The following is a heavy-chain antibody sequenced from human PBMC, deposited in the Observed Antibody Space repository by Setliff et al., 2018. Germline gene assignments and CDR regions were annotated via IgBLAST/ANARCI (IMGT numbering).Heavy chain of an antibody. J-gene: IGHJ6*03. Sequence: SETLSLTCTVSGDPMSSRRYYWAWIRQPAGKGLEWIGQIYTSWSTNYNPSLKSRVTISLDTSNNQFSLSLSSVTAADTAVYYCARMTGFLYMDVWGKGTTVTVSS. CDR2: IYTSWST. CDR3: ARMTGFLYMDV. CDR1: GDPMSSRRYY. D-gene: IGHD3-3*01. V-gene: IGHV4-61*09.